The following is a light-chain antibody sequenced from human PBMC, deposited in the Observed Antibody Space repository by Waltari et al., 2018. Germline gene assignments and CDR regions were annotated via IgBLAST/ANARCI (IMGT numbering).Light chain of an antibody. Sequence: SYELTQPPSVSVSPGQTARITCSGDALSKQFGYWYQQKSGRAPVLVIYADSGRPSGIPGRFSGSSSGTTVTLTISAVQPEDEADYYCQSAHSNGSDVVFGGGTKLTVL. CDR2: ADS. CDR3: QSAHSNGSDVV. CDR1: ALSKQF. V-gene: IGLV3-25*03. J-gene: IGLJ2*01.